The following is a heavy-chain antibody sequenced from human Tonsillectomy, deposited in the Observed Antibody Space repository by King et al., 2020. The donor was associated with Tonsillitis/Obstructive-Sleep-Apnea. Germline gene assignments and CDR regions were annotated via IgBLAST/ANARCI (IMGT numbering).Heavy chain of an antibody. J-gene: IGHJ6*02. CDR3: ARGSYRYYAMYV. CDR1: GGSFSGYY. Sequence: VQLPQWGAGLLKPSETLSLTCTVYGGSFSGYYWSWIRQPPGKGLEWIGVINDSGGTNYNPSLKSRVTISVDTSKNQFSLNLRSVTAADSAVYYFARGSYRYYAMYVWGQGTTVTVSS. CDR2: INDSGGT. D-gene: IGHD5-18*01. V-gene: IGHV4-34*01.